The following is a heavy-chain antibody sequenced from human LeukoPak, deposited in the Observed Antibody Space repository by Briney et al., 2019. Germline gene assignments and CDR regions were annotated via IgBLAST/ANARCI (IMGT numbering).Heavy chain of an antibody. CDR3: ARDGCSGGTCYPDY. Sequence: ASVKVSCKASGCPFTSFDITWVRQAPGPGLEWMGWISAYNGKTNYAQKLQGRVTMTTDTSTSTAYMDLRSLRSDDRAVYFCARDGCSGGTCYPDYWGQGTLVTVSS. D-gene: IGHD2-15*01. V-gene: IGHV1-18*01. CDR2: ISAYNGKT. CDR1: GCPFTSFD. J-gene: IGHJ4*02.